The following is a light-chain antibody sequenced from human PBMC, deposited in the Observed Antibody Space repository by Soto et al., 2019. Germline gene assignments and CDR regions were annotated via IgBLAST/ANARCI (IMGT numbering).Light chain of an antibody. CDR3: SSYRRGHTYV. V-gene: IGLV2-14*01. CDR2: EVS. CDR1: SSDVGGYNS. Sequence: QSALTQPASVSGSPGQSITISCTGTSSDVGGYNSVSWYQQYPGKAPKLMIYEVSNRPSGVSNRFSGSSSGNTASLTISGLQAEDEADYYCSSYRRGHTYVFGTGTKLTVL. J-gene: IGLJ1*01.